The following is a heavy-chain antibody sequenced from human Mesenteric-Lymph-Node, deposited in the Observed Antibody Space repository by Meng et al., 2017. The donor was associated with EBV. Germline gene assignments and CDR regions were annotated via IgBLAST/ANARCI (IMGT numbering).Heavy chain of an antibody. Sequence: QLWQSGGEMKKPGASVKVSCKASGYTFTNFGITWVRQAPGQGLEWLGWISAYNSNTDYAQSLQGRVIMTKDTSTSTAYKDLRSLRPDDTAVYYCARISDYDSSGLDYWGQGTLVTVSS. D-gene: IGHD3-22*01. J-gene: IGHJ4*02. CDR3: ARISDYDSSGLDY. V-gene: IGHV1-18*01. CDR2: ISAYNSNT. CDR1: GYTFTNFG.